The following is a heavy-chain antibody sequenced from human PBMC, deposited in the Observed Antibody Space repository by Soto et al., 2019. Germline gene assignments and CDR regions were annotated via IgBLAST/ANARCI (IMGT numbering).Heavy chain of an antibody. Sequence: PGGSLRLSCAGSGFTFGDSCMSWIRQAPGKGLEWLSYISPGSRYPAYADSVKGRFTISRDNARRSLFLQMTSLTAEDTAMYYCVRGGGGGLFDPWGQGTMVTVSS. D-gene: IGHD2-15*01. J-gene: IGHJ5*02. V-gene: IGHV3-11*06. CDR1: GFTFGDSC. CDR2: ISPGSRYP. CDR3: VRGGGGGLFDP.